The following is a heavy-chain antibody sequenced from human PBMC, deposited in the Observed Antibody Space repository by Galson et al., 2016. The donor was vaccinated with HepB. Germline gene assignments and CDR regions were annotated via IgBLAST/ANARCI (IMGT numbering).Heavy chain of an antibody. CDR3: AREVEYSSSQFDY. Sequence: SLRLSCAASGFTFDDYVMHWVRQAPGKGLKWVSSISWNSGRIGYAEDVKGRFTISRDNSKNTLDLQMNSLRAEDTAVYYCAREVEYSSSQFDYWGQGNLVTVSS. J-gene: IGHJ4*02. CDR1: GFTFDDYV. V-gene: IGHV3-9*01. D-gene: IGHD5-12*01. CDR2: ISWNSGRI.